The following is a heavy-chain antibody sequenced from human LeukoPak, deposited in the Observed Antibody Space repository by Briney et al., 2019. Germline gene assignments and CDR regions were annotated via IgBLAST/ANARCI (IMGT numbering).Heavy chain of an antibody. CDR3: ARVPARQLGEYYFDY. J-gene: IGHJ4*02. V-gene: IGHV3-21*01. CDR1: GFTFSSYS. CDR2: ISSSSSYI. D-gene: IGHD6-6*01. Sequence: GGSLRLSCAASGFTFSSYSMNWVRQAPGKGLEWVSSISSSSSYIYYADSVKGRFTISRDNAKNSLYLQMNSLRAEDTAVYYCARVPARQLGEYYFDYWGQGTLVTVSS.